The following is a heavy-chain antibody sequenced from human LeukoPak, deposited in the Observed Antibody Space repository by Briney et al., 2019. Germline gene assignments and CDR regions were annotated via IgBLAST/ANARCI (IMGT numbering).Heavy chain of an antibody. J-gene: IGHJ4*02. Sequence: PGGSLRLSCVASGFTVSSHYMSWVRQAPGKGLEWVANIKQDGSEKYYVDSVKGRFTISRDNAKNSLYLQMNSLRAEDTAVYYCARGTIAAAGYYYFDYWGQGTQVTVSS. CDR1: GFTVSSHY. V-gene: IGHV3-7*04. CDR3: ARGTIAAAGYYYFDY. D-gene: IGHD6-13*01. CDR2: IKQDGSEK.